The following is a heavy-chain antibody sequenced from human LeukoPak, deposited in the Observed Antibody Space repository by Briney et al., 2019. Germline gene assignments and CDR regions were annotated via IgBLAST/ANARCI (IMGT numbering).Heavy chain of an antibody. J-gene: IGHJ6*03. CDR3: AREGDYYYYYYMDV. CDR1: GFTFDDYG. Sequence: RPGGSLRLSCAASGFTFDDYGMSWVRQAPGKGLEWVSGINWNGVSTGYVDSVKGRFTISRDNAKNTLYLQMNSLRAEDTAVYYCAREGDYYYYYYMDVWGKGTTVTVSS. CDR2: INWNGVST. V-gene: IGHV3-20*04.